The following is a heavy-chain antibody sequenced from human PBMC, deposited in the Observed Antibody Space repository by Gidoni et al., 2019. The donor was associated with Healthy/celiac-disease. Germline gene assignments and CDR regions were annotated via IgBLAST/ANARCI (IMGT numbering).Heavy chain of an antibody. CDR3: ATSVTYYDFWSGYPAAFDI. J-gene: IGHJ3*02. CDR1: GDSVASNRAA. D-gene: IGHD3-3*01. Sequence: QVQLKQSGPGLVKPSQNISLTCGSSGDSVASNRAAWNGIRPSPSRGLGWLGRTYYRSKWYNDYAVSVKSRITITPATSKDQFSLHLTSVTPEDTAVYYCATSVTYYDFWSGYPAAFDICGQVTMVTVSS. V-gene: IGHV6-1*01. CDR2: TYYRSKWYN.